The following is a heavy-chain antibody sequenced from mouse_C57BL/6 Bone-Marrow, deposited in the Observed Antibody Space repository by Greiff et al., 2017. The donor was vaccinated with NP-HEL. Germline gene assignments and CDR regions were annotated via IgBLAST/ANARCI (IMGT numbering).Heavy chain of an antibody. CDR3: ARLLLRSYAMDY. D-gene: IGHD1-1*01. J-gene: IGHJ4*01. CDR2: IWSGGST. Sequence: QVQLQQSGPGLVQPSQSLSITCTVSGFSLTSYGVHWVRQSPGKGLEWLGVIWSGGSTDYNAAFISRLSISKDNFKSQVFFKMNSLQVDYTAIYYCARLLLRSYAMDYWGQGTSVTVSS. CDR1: GFSLTSYG. V-gene: IGHV2-2*01.